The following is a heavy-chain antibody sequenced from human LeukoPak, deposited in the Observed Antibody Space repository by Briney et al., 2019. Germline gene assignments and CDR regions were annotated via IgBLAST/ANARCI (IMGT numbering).Heavy chain of an antibody. D-gene: IGHD3-16*01. CDR2: ISSSSSTI. J-gene: IGHJ3*02. CDR3: ASFGAEDAFDI. CDR1: GFTFSSYS. V-gene: IGHV3-48*04. Sequence: GGSLRLSCAASGFTFSSYSMNWVRQAPGKGLEWVSYISSSSSTIYYADSVKGRFTISRDNAKNSLYLQMNSLRAEDTAVYYCASFGAEDAFDIWGQGTMVTVSS.